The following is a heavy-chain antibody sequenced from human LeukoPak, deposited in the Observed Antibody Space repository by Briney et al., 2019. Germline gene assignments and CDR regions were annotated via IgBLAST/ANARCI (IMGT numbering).Heavy chain of an antibody. CDR1: GGSSSNYY. D-gene: IGHD1-26*01. V-gene: IGHV4-59*01. CDR2: IYYSGST. Sequence: PSETLSLTCAVYGGSSSNYYWSWIRQPPGKGLEWIGYIYYSGSTNYNPSLKSRVTISVDTSKNQFSLKLSSVTVADTAVYYCARVGGTNYYYYGMDVWGQGTTVTVSS. J-gene: IGHJ6*02. CDR3: ARVGGTNYYYYGMDV.